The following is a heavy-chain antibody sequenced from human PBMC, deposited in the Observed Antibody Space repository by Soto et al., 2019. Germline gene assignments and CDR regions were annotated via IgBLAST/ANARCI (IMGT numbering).Heavy chain of an antibody. CDR3: AKDSWYFDL. V-gene: IGHV3-74*01. J-gene: IGHJ4*02. Sequence: GGSLRLSCEASGFIFTNFWMHWVRQAPGKGLVWVSRIDTSGSSTSYADSVKGRFTISRDNAKNTVSLQMNSLRAEDTGVYYCAKDSWYFDLWSQGSLVTVSS. CDR1: GFIFTNFW. CDR2: IDTSGSST. D-gene: IGHD6-13*01.